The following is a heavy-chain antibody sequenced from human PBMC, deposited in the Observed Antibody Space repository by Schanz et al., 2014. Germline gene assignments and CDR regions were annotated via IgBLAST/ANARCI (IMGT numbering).Heavy chain of an antibody. Sequence: EVQLVESGGGLVQPGGSLRLSCAASGFTVSSNYMSWVRQAPGKGLEWVSVIYTSGSTYYADSVRGRFTFSRDNSKNTLHLQMNSLRVEDTAVYYCAKDDTQVNGMDVWGQGTTVTVSS. CDR1: GFTVSSNY. V-gene: IGHV3-66*01. CDR2: IYTSGST. J-gene: IGHJ6*02. CDR3: AKDDTQVNGMDV.